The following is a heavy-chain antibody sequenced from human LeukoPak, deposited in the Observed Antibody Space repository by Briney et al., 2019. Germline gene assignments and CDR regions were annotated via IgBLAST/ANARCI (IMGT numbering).Heavy chain of an antibody. CDR2: IYYSGST. J-gene: IGHJ5*02. D-gene: IGHD2-15*01. Sequence: PLETLSLTCTVSGGSISSSSYYWGWIRQPPGKGLEWIGSIYYSGSTYYNPSLKSRVTISVDTSKNQFSLKLSSVTAADTAVYYCARPRGQYCSGGSCYSVWFDPWGQGTLVTVSS. CDR1: GGSISSSSYY. V-gene: IGHV4-39*01. CDR3: ARPRGQYCSGGSCYSVWFDP.